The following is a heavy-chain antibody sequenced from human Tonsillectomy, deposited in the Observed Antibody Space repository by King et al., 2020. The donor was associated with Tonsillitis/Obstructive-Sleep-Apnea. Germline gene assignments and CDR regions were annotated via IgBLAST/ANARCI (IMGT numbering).Heavy chain of an antibody. CDR2: ISYDGSNK. V-gene: IGHV3-30*01. CDR1: GFTFSTYA. J-gene: IGHJ6*03. CDR3: ARDTKDYDFWDYYYSYMDV. D-gene: IGHD3-3*01. Sequence: QLVQSGGGVVQPGRSLRLSCAASGFTFSTYAIHWVRQAPGKGLEWVAVISYDGSNKYYADSVTGRFTITRDNSKNTLYLQMNSLRAEDTAVYYCARDTKDYDFWDYYYSYMDVWGKGTTVTVSS.